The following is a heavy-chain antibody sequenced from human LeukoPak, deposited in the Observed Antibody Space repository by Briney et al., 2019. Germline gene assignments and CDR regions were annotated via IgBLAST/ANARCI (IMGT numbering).Heavy chain of an antibody. CDR3: ARSGYYYDSSGYPDAFDI. CDR1: GYTFTSYY. V-gene: IGHV1-46*01. Sequence: ASVKVPCKASGYTFTSYYMHWVRQAPGQGLEWMGIINPSGGSTSYAQKFQGRVTMTRNTSISTAYMELSSLRSEDTAVYYCARSGYYYDSSGYPDAFDIWGQGTMVTVSS. D-gene: IGHD3-22*01. CDR2: INPSGGST. J-gene: IGHJ3*02.